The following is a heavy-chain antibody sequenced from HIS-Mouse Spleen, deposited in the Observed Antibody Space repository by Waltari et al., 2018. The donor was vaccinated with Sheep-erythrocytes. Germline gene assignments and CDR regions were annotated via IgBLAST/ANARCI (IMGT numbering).Heavy chain of an antibody. V-gene: IGHV1-8*01. CDR2: MNPNSGNT. J-gene: IGHJ4*02. CDR1: GYTFTSYD. CDR3: ARGHYSGYDFDY. D-gene: IGHD5-12*01. Sequence: VKVSCKASGYTFTSYDINWVRQATGQGLEWMGLMNPNSGNTGYAQKFQGRVTMTRNTSISTAYMELSSLRSEDTAVYYCARGHYSGYDFDYWGQGTLVTVSS.